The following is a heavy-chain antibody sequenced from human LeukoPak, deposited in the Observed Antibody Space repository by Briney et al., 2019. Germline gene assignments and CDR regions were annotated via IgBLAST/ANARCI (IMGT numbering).Heavy chain of an antibody. J-gene: IGHJ4*02. CDR2: IKSKTDGGTT. CDR1: GFTFSDAW. Sequence: GGSLRLSCVASGFTFSDAWVSWVRQAPGKGLEWVGRIKSKTDGGTTAYAAPVKGRFTISRDDSKNTVYLQMNSLKTGDTAVYYCTTWSHEYGGQGTLVAVSS. CDR3: TTWSHEY. D-gene: IGHD2-8*02. V-gene: IGHV3-15*01.